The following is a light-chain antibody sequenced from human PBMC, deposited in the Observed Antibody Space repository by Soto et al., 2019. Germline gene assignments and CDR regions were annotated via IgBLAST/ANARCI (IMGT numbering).Light chain of an antibody. CDR1: QSVSRNY. V-gene: IGKV3-20*01. Sequence: EIVLTHSLGTLSLSPGARSTLSCGASQSVSRNYLVWYQQKPGKAPRLLIYGASSRATGIPERFSGSGYGTDFTLTISRLENEDFAVYYCQQYGSSTLTFGQGTRLEIK. CDR3: QQYGSSTLT. J-gene: IGKJ5*01. CDR2: GAS.